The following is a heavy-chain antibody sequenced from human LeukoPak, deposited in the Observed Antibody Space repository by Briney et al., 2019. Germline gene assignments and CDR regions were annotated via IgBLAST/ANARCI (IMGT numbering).Heavy chain of an antibody. Sequence: GGSLRLSCAASGFTFTDYSMHWVRQALGKGLEWVSSISGSGSYIYYSDSVKGRFTISRDNAKSSLYLQMNSLRAEDTAIYNCARSRGYSMYYFDDWGQGTLVTVSS. CDR1: GFTFTDYS. V-gene: IGHV3-21*01. D-gene: IGHD3-22*01. J-gene: IGHJ4*02. CDR3: ARSRGYSMYYFDD. CDR2: ISGSGSYI.